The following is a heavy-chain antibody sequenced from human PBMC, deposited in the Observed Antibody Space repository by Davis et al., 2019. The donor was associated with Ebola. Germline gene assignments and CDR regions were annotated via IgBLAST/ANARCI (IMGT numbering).Heavy chain of an antibody. V-gene: IGHV3-21*01. Sequence: GGSLRLSCAASGFTFSSYSMNWVRQAPGKGLEWVSSISSSSSYIYYADSVKGRFTISRDNAKNSLYLQMNSLRVEDTAVYYCARDGDGSGSDFDYWGQGTLVTVAS. CDR1: GFTFSSYS. CDR3: ARDGDGSGSDFDY. D-gene: IGHD3-22*01. CDR2: ISSSSSYI. J-gene: IGHJ4*02.